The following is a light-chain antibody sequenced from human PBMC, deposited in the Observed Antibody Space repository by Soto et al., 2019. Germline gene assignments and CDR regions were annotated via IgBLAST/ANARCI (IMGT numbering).Light chain of an antibody. J-gene: IGLJ1*01. CDR1: NSDVGTYNF. Sequence: QSALTQPASVSGSPGQSITISCTGTNSDVGTYNFVSWYQQHPGKLPKLMIFDVSRRPSGVSDRFSGSKSGNTASLTTSGLQAEDEGDYYCISYTSSSTHVFGSGTKVTVL. CDR2: DVS. V-gene: IGLV2-14*03. CDR3: ISYTSSSTHV.